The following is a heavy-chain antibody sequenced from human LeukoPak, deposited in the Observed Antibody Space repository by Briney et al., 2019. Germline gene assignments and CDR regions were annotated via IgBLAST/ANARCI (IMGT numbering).Heavy chain of an antibody. V-gene: IGHV4-39*02. Sequence: SETLSLTCTVSGVSISSSSYYWGWIRQPPGKGLEWIGSIYYTRSTYYNPSLKSRVTISVDTSKNQFSLKLTSVTAADTAVYYCVRDRELNYWGQGTLVTVSS. CDR3: VRDRELNY. J-gene: IGHJ4*02. CDR2: IYYTRST. CDR1: GVSISSSSYY. D-gene: IGHD1-7*01.